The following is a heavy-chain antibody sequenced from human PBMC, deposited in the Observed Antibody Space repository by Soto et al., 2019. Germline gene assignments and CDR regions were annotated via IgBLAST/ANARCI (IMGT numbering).Heavy chain of an antibody. D-gene: IGHD2-15*01. CDR3: ARHTWSVDYYGMDV. CDR1: GFTVSSNY. J-gene: IGHJ6*02. V-gene: IGHV3-53*02. CDR2: IYSGGST. Sequence: EVQLVETGGGWIQPGGSLRLSCAASGFTVSSNYMSWVRQAPGKGLEWVSVIYSGGSTYYADSVKGRFTISRDNSKNTLYLQMNSLRAEDTAVYYCARHTWSVDYYGMDVWGQGTTVTVSS.